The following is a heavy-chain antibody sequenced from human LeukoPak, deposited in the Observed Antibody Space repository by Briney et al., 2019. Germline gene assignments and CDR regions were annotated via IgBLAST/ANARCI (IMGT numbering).Heavy chain of an antibody. J-gene: IGHJ4*02. CDR1: GGSFSGYY. CDR2: INHSGST. Sequence: SETLSLTCAVYGGSFSGYYWSWIRQPPGKGLEWIGEINHSGSTNYNPSLKSRVTISVDTSKNQFSLKLSTVTAADTAVYYCARSLSGGARYFDYWGQGTLVTVSS. CDR3: ARSLSGGARYFDY. D-gene: IGHD3-16*01. V-gene: IGHV4-34*01.